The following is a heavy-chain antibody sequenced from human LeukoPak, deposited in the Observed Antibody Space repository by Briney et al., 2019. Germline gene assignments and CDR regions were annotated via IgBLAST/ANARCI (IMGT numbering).Heavy chain of an antibody. Sequence: SVKVSCKASGYTFIGNYMHWVRQAPGQGLEWMGGIIPIFGTANYAQKFQGRVTITADESTSTAYMELSSLRSEDTAVYYCAREGAFLCSGGSCHSKWGQGTLVTVSS. V-gene: IGHV1-69*13. CDR1: GYTFIGNY. J-gene: IGHJ4*02. D-gene: IGHD2-15*01. CDR3: AREGAFLCSGGSCHSK. CDR2: IIPIFGTA.